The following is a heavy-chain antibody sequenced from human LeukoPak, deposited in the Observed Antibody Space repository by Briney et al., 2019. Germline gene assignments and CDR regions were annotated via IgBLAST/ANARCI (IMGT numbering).Heavy chain of an antibody. J-gene: IGHJ2*01. D-gene: IGHD4-17*01. CDR1: GFTFSSYS. Sequence: GGSLRLSCAASGFTFSSYSMNWVRQAPGKGLEWVSSISSSSYIYYADSVKGRFTISRDNAKNSLYLQMNSLRAEDTAVYYCAREVTSYWYFDLWGRGTLVTVSS. CDR2: ISSSSYI. CDR3: AREVTSYWYFDL. V-gene: IGHV3-21*01.